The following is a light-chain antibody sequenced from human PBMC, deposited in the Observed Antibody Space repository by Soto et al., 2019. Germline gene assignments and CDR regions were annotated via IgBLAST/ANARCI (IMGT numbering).Light chain of an antibody. CDR1: QDISNC. J-gene: IGKJ1*01. CDR3: QHYNSYSEA. V-gene: IGKV1-5*03. CDR2: KAS. Sequence: DIQMTQSPSSLSASVGDSVTITCQANQDISNCLNWYQQKPGKAPKLLIYKASTLKSGVPSRFSGSGSGTEFTLTISSLQPDEFATYYCQHYNSYSEAFGQGTKVELK.